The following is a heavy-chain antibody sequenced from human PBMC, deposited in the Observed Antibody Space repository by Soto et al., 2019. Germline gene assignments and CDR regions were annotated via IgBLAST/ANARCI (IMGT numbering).Heavy chain of an antibody. J-gene: IGHJ3*02. CDR2: ISYDGSNT. D-gene: IGHD6-19*01. CDR3: AKGEIAVANDALDI. CDR1: GFTFSSYG. V-gene: IGHV3-30*18. Sequence: QVQLVESGGGVVQPGRSLRLSCAASGFTFSSYGMHWVRQAPGKGLEWVAVISYDGSNTYYADSVKGRFTISRDNSKNTLYLQMNSLIAEDTAVYYYAKGEIAVANDALDIWGQGTMVTVSS.